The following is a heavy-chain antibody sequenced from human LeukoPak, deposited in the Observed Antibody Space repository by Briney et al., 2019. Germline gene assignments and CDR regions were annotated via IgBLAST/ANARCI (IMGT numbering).Heavy chain of an antibody. J-gene: IGHJ4*02. Sequence: GGSLRLSCAASGFTVSSNYMSWVRQAPGKGLEWVSVIYSGGSTYYADSVKGRFTISRDNSKNTPHFQMNSQRAEDKAGYYCARGYCEDSSGYYIWGGRTLVTVSS. CDR2: IYSGGST. CDR3: ARGYCEDSSGYYI. V-gene: IGHV3-66*01. D-gene: IGHD3-22*01. CDR1: GFTVSSNY.